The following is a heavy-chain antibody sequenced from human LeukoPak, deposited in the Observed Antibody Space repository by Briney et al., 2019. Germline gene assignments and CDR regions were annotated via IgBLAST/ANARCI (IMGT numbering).Heavy chain of an antibody. CDR3: ARGGAARLHFQN. J-gene: IGHJ1*01. V-gene: IGHV4-59*01. CDR2: IYHSGST. Sequence: SETLSLTCTVSGDSISTYYWNWIRQPPGKGLEWIGYIYHSGSTNYNPSLQSRVTISVDTSKNQFSLNLNSVTAADTAVYYCARGGAARLHFQNWGQGTLVTVSS. D-gene: IGHD6-6*01. CDR1: GDSISTYY.